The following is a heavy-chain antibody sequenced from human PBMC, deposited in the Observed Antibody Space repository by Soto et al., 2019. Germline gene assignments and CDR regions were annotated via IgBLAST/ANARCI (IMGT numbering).Heavy chain of an antibody. Sequence: PGGSLRLSCAASGFTFSDYYMSWIRQAPGKGLEWVSYISSSGSTIYYADSVKGRFTISRDNAKNSLYLQMNSLRAEDTAVYYCARSTPNSGYGFYYYYYGMDVWGQGTTVTVSS. CDR3: ARSTPNSGYGFYYYYYGMDV. V-gene: IGHV3-11*01. CDR1: GFTFSDYY. J-gene: IGHJ6*02. D-gene: IGHD5-12*01. CDR2: ISSSGSTI.